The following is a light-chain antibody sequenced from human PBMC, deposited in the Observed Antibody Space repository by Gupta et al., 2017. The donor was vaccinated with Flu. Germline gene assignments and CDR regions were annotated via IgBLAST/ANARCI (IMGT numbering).Light chain of an antibody. Sequence: VVMTQSPVSLPVTLGQPASISCRSSQSLVHSDGNTYLNWFHQRPGQSPRRLIYKVSRRDSGVPDRFSGSGSGSDFTLQISRVVAEDVGIYYCRQDEPLPPTFGQGTKVEIK. CDR1: QSLVHSDGNTY. CDR3: RQDEPLPPT. CDR2: KVS. J-gene: IGKJ2*01. V-gene: IGKV2-30*02.